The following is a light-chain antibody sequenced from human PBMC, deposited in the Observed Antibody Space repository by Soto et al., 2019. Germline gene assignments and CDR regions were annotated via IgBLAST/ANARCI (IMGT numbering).Light chain of an antibody. J-gene: IGLJ2*01. Sequence: QAVVTQEPSLTVSPGGTVTLTCGSSTGAVTSGHYPYWFQQKPGQAPKTLIYDTTNIHSWTPARFSGSLLGGKAALTLSGAQPEDEADYYCLLSYDGGVVFGGGTKLTVL. CDR2: DTT. CDR3: LLSYDGGVV. V-gene: IGLV7-46*01. CDR1: TGAVTSGHY.